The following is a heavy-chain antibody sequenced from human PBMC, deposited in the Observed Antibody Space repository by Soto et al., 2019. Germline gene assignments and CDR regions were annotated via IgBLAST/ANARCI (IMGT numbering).Heavy chain of an antibody. CDR1: GYTFTSYG. Sequence: QVQLVQSGAEVKKPGASVKVSCKASGYTFTSYGITWVRQAPGQGLEWTGWISAYNGNTNYAQKLQGRVTMTTDTSTSIAYMELRSLRSDDTAVYYCARDPAISYGDYEVGIRDYWGQGTLVTVSS. CDR3: ARDPAISYGDYEVGIRDY. J-gene: IGHJ4*02. CDR2: ISAYNGNT. V-gene: IGHV1-18*01. D-gene: IGHD4-17*01.